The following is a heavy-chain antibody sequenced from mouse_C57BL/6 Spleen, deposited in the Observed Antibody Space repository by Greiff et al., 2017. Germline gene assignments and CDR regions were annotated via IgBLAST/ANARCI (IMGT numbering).Heavy chain of an antibody. V-gene: IGHV1-55*01. D-gene: IGHD1-1*01. Sequence: QVQLQQPGAELVKPRASVKMSCKASGYTFTSYWITWVKQRPGQGLEWIGDIYPGSGSTNYNEKFKSKATLTVDTSSSTAYMQLSSLTSEDSAVYYCARIPPYYYGLRDYWGQGTTLTVSS. CDR2: IYPGSGST. CDR1: GYTFTSYW. CDR3: ARIPPYYYGLRDY. J-gene: IGHJ2*01.